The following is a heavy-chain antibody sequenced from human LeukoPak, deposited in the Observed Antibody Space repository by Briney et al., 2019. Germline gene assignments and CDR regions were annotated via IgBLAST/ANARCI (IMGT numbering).Heavy chain of an antibody. D-gene: IGHD1-26*01. CDR3: AKASSSIVGATTGAFDI. Sequence: GRSLRLSCAASGFTFDDYAMHCGREAPGKGLGWVSGISWNSGSIGYADSVKGRFTISRDNAKNSLYLQINSLRAEDTALYYCAKASSSIVGATTGAFDIWGQGTMVTVSS. J-gene: IGHJ3*02. V-gene: IGHV3-9*01. CDR1: GFTFDDYA. CDR2: ISWNSGSI.